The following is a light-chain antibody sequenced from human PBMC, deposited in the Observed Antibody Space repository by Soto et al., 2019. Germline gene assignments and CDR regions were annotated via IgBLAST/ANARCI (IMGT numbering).Light chain of an antibody. CDR2: GAS. CDR3: QQYNNWPPWT. Sequence: EIVLTQSPGTLSLSPGERATLSCRASQSVSSNVAWYQQKPGQVPRLLIYGASTRAPGVPGRFTGSGSGTQFSLTISSLQPEDFAVYYCQQYNNWPPWTFGQGTKVDIK. V-gene: IGKV3-15*01. J-gene: IGKJ1*01. CDR1: QSVSSN.